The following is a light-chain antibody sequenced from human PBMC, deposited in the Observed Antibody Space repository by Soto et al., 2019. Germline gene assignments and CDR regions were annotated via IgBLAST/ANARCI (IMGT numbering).Light chain of an antibody. Sequence: DIQKTQSPSSLSASLGDRVTITCRASQSVNIFLNWYQQKPGKAPELLLYAASSLQSGVPSRFSGSGSGTDFTLTITSLQPGDFATYYCQQSFTVPPTFGQGTKLEIK. V-gene: IGKV1-39*01. CDR1: QSVNIF. CDR3: QQSFTVPPT. J-gene: IGKJ2*01. CDR2: AAS.